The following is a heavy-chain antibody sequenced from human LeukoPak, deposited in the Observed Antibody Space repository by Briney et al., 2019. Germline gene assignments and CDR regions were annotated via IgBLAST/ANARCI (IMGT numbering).Heavy chain of an antibody. CDR1: GGSISSYY. Sequence: SETLSLTCTVSGGSISSYYWSWIRQPAGEGLEWIGRIYTSGSTNYNPSLKSRVTMSVDTSKNQFSLKLSSVTAADTAVYYCARGLRFLEWLFPSFDYWGQGTLVTVSS. V-gene: IGHV4-4*07. J-gene: IGHJ4*02. D-gene: IGHD3-3*01. CDR2: IYTSGST. CDR3: ARGLRFLEWLFPSFDY.